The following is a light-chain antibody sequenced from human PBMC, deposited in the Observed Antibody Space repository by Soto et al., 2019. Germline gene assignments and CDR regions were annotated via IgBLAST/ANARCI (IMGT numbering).Light chain of an antibody. V-gene: IGKV1-5*03. CDR1: QSISSW. CDR3: QQYNSRRT. J-gene: IGKJ1*01. Sequence: DIQMTQSPSTLSASVGDRVTITCRASQSISSWLAWYQQKPGKAPKLLIYKASSLESGVPSRFSGSGSGTEFTLTISSLPPDDFATYYSQQYNSRRTFGQGTKVESK. CDR2: KAS.